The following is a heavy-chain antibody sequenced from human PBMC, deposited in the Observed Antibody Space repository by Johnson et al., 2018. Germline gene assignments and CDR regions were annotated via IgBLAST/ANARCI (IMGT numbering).Heavy chain of an antibody. CDR1: GFTFRNYW. CDR2: IKGDGSRT. CDR3: ARGLGNTAMAPDGIGY. V-gene: IGHV3-74*01. J-gene: IGHJ4*02. Sequence: VQLQESGGGLVRPGGSLRLSCVASGFTFRNYWMHWVRQTSGKGLVWVSRIKGDGSRTDYADYVKGRFTISRENAKNTLYMEMNTRRVEETAVYYCARGLGNTAMAPDGIGYWGQGTLVTVSS. D-gene: IGHD5-18*01.